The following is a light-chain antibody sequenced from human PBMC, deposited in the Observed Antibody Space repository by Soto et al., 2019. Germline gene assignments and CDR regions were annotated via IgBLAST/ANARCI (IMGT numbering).Light chain of an antibody. J-gene: IGKJ4*01. CDR1: QSVGSK. Sequence: EIVMTQSPPTLSVSPGERATLSCRASQSVGSKLAWYQQRPGQAPRLLIYDASNRATGIPARFGGSGSGTECSLTISSLQSEDFAVYSCQQYGDWPGAFGGGTKVEIK. CDR2: DAS. V-gene: IGKV3D-15*01. CDR3: QQYGDWPGA.